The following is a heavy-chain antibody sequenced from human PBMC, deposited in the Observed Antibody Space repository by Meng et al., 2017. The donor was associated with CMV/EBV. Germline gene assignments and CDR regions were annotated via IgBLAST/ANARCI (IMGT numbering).Heavy chain of an antibody. J-gene: IGHJ6*02. V-gene: IGHV1-18*01. CDR3: ARVEYDFWSGYWEIAGYYYYGIDV. D-gene: IGHD3-3*01. Sequence: ASVKVSCKASGYTFTSYGISWVRQAPGQGLEWMGWISAYNGNTNYAQKPQGRVTMTTDTSTSTAYMELRSLRSDDTAVYYCARVEYDFWSGYWEIAGYYYYGIDVWGQGTTVTVSS. CDR2: ISAYNGNT. CDR1: GYTFTSYG.